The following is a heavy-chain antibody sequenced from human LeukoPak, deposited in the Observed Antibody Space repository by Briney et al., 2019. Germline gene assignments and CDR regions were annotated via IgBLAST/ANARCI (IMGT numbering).Heavy chain of an antibody. CDR2: ISPDGSDT. Sequence: GESLKISCKGSGYSFTSYWIGWVRQMPGKGLEWMGIISPDGSDTRYSPPFQGQVPISADKSITTAYLQWSSLKASDTAMYYCARLTSSWSFDYWGQGTLVTVSS. D-gene: IGHD6-13*01. J-gene: IGHJ4*02. CDR1: GYSFTSYW. V-gene: IGHV5-51*01. CDR3: ARLTSSWSFDY.